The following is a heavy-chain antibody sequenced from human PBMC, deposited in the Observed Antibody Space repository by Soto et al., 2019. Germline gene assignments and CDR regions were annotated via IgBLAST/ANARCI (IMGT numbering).Heavy chain of an antibody. J-gene: IGHJ6*03. Sequence: QVQLVESGGGVVQPGRRLRLSCAASGFTFSSYGMHWVRQAPGKGLEWVAVIWYDGSNKYYADSVKGRFTISRDNSKNTLYLQMNGLRAEDTAVYYCARDNEYHYYYYKDVWGKGTTVTVSS. CDR2: IWYDGSNK. V-gene: IGHV3-33*01. CDR3: ARDNEYHYYYYKDV. CDR1: GFTFSSYG. D-gene: IGHD1-1*01.